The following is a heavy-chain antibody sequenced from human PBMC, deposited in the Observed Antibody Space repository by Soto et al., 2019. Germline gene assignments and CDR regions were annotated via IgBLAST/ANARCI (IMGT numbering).Heavy chain of an antibody. CDR2: ISGSGGST. CDR3: AKAITVTHWALGY. Sequence: EVQLLESGGGLVQPGGSLRLSCAASGFTFSSFAMSWVRQAPGKGLEWVSAISGSGGSTYYADSVKGRFTISRDNSKNTLYLQMNSLRAEDTAVYYCAKAITVTHWALGYWGQGTLVTVSS. CDR1: GFTFSSFA. V-gene: IGHV3-23*01. J-gene: IGHJ4*02. D-gene: IGHD4-4*01.